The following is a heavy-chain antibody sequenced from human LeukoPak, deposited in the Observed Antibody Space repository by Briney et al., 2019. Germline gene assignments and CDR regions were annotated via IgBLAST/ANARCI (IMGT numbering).Heavy chain of an antibody. V-gene: IGHV3-30*18. CDR2: ISYDGSNK. Sequence: GGSLRLSCAASGFTFSSYDMHWVRQAPGKGLEWVAVISYDGSNKYYADSVKGRFTISRDNSKNTLYLQMNSLRAEDTAVYYCAKGNSYGYYFDYWGQGTLVTVSS. D-gene: IGHD5-18*01. CDR1: GFTFSSYD. CDR3: AKGNSYGYYFDY. J-gene: IGHJ4*02.